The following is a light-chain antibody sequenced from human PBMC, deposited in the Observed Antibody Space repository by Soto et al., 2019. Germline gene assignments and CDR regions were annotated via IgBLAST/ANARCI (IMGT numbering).Light chain of an antibody. Sequence: DIQMTQSPSYLSASVGDRVTITCPASQDISNYLNGYQQKPGKAPKLLIYDASNLETGVPSRFSGSGSGTDFTFTISSLQPEDIATYCCQQYDNLPLTFGGGTKVEIK. J-gene: IGKJ4*01. CDR2: DAS. CDR3: QQYDNLPLT. V-gene: IGKV1-33*01. CDR1: QDISNY.